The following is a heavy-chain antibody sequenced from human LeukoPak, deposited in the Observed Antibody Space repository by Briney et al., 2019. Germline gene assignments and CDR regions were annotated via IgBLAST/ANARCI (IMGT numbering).Heavy chain of an antibody. V-gene: IGHV3-21*01. J-gene: IGHJ4*02. Sequence: GGSLRLSCAASGFTFSSYGMHWVRQAPGKGLEWVASVTGRSSYIYYADSVKGRFTISRDNVRNSLYLRMNSLRVEDTAVYYCARDPSLDSNYGVYADFWGRGTLVTVPS. CDR1: GFTFSSYG. CDR3: ARDPSLDSNYGVYADF. D-gene: IGHD4-17*01. CDR2: VTGRSSYI.